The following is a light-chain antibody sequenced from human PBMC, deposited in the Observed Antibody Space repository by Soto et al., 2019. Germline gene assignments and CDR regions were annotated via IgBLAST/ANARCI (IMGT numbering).Light chain of an antibody. Sequence: QTVVTQPASVSGSPGQSITISCTGTSSDVGGYDYVSWYQQYPDKAPKLMIYDVSNRPSGVSNRFSGSKSGNTASLTISGLQAEDEADYYCSSYSSSSTLVVFGGGTKVTVL. CDR3: SSYSSSSTLVV. CDR1: SSDVGGYDY. J-gene: IGLJ2*01. CDR2: DVS. V-gene: IGLV2-14*03.